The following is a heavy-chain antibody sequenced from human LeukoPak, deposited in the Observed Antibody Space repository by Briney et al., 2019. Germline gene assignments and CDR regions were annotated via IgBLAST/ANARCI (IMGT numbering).Heavy chain of an antibody. CDR3: ATADSSGWYGEN. D-gene: IGHD6-19*01. Sequence: SVKGSCKASGGTFSSYAISWVRQAPGQGLEWMGGIIPIFGTANYAQKFQGRVTITADKSTSTAYMELSSLRSEDTAVYYCATADSSGWYGENWGQGTLVTVSS. CDR2: IIPIFGTA. J-gene: IGHJ4*02. V-gene: IGHV1-69*06. CDR1: GGTFSSYA.